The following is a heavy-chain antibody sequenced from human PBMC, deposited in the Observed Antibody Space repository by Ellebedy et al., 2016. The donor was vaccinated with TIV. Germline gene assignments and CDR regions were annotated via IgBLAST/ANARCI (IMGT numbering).Heavy chain of an antibody. CDR1: GFTLSDCA. CDR2: FSSDGRTT. J-gene: IGHJ4*02. V-gene: IGHV3-30*04. D-gene: IGHD5-12*01. CDR3: ARAVARYFDY. Sequence: GESLKISCEASGFTLSDCAMHWVRQAPGKGLEWVALFSSDGRTTYYADSVKGRFTISRDNSMNTLSLEMSSLRPEDTAVYYCARAVARYFDYWGQGTLVTVSS.